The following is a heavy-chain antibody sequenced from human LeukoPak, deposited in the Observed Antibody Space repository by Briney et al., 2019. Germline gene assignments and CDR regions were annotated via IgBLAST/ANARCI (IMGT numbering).Heavy chain of an antibody. CDR1: GSTFTSYW. CDR2: IYAGDSDN. D-gene: IGHD3-16*01. CDR3: ARPFGGSIDY. Sequence: GGPLQISAQASGSTFTSYWIGGVRPVPGKGQEWMWIIYAGDSDNRYSPHFQGQVTISAAKDTSTDYWEWSSLKASDEAMYYCARPFGGSIDYWGQGTLVTVSS. V-gene: IGHV5-51*01. J-gene: IGHJ4*02.